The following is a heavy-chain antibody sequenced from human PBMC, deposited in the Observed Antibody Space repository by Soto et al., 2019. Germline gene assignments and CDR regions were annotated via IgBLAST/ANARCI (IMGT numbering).Heavy chain of an antibody. CDR1: GFTFTSSA. V-gene: IGHV1-58*01. J-gene: IGHJ4*02. CDR3: AADHPAYYYDSSGYYFDY. D-gene: IGHD3-22*01. CDR2: IVVGSGNT. Sequence: SVKVSCKASGFTFTSSAVQWVRQARGQRLEWIGWIVVGSGNTNYAQKFQERVTITRDMSTSTAYMELSSLRSEDTAVYYCAADHPAYYYDSSGYYFDYWGQGTLVTVS.